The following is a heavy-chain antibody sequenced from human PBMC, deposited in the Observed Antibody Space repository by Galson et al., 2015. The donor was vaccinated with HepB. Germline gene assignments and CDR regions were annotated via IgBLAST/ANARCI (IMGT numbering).Heavy chain of an antibody. V-gene: IGHV1-46*01. D-gene: IGHD2-2*02. J-gene: IGHJ4*02. CDR2: INPSGGST. Sequence: SCKASGGTFSSYTISWVRQAPGQGLEWMGIINPSGGSTSYAQKFQGRVTMTRDTSTSTVYMELSSLRSEDTAVYYCARDKGCSSTSCYTGFDYWGQGTLVTVSS. CDR3: ARDKGCSSTSCYTGFDY. CDR1: GGTFSSYT.